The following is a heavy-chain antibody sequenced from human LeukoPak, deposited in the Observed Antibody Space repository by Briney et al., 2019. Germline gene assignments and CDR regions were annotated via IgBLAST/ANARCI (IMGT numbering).Heavy chain of an antibody. V-gene: IGHV4-34*01. D-gene: IGHD3-22*01. Sequence: SETLSLTCAVYGGSFSGYYWSWIRQPPGKGLEWIGEINHSGSTNYNPSLKSLVTISVDTSKNQFSLKLSSVTAADTAVYYCARGAYYYDSSGYYYVLGSGWFDPWGQGTLVTVSS. CDR2: INHSGST. CDR3: ARGAYYYDSSGYYYVLGSGWFDP. J-gene: IGHJ5*02. CDR1: GGSFSGYY.